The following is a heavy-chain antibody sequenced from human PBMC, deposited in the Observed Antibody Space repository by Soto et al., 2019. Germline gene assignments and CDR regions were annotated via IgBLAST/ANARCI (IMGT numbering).Heavy chain of an antibody. CDR3: VCRRITIFGVVTASVHFDY. CDR2: ISGSGGST. CDR1: GFTFSSYA. J-gene: IGHJ4*02. V-gene: IGHV3-23*01. Sequence: GGSLRLSCAASGFTFSSYAMSWVRQAPGKGLEWVSAISGSGGSTYYADSVKGRFTISRDNSKNTLYLQMNGLRAEDTAVYYCVCRRITIFGVVTASVHFDYWGQGTLVTVSS. D-gene: IGHD3-3*01.